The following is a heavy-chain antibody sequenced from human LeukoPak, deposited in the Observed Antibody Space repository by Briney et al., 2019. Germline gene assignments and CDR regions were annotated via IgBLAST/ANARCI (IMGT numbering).Heavy chain of an antibody. V-gene: IGHV3-23*01. CDR3: ARGPLAYCGGDCYSDFDY. Sequence: GGSLRLSCAASGFTFSSYAMSWVRQAPGKGLEWVSAISGSGGSTYYADSVKGRFTISRDISKNTLYLQMNSLRAEDTAVYYCARGPLAYCGGDCYSDFDYWGQGTLVTVSS. J-gene: IGHJ4*02. CDR2: ISGSGGST. D-gene: IGHD2-21*01. CDR1: GFTFSSYA.